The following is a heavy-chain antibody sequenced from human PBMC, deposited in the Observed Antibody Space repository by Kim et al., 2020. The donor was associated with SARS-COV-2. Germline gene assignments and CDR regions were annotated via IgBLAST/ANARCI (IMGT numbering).Heavy chain of an antibody. V-gene: IGHV4-34*01. D-gene: IGHD3-22*01. CDR2: INHSGST. Sequence: SETLSLTCAVYGGSFSGYYWSWIRQPPGKGLEWIGEINHSGSTNYNPSLKSRVIISVDTSKNQFSLKLSSVTAADTAVYYCARSHYYDSSSWGQGTLVTVST. CDR3: ARSHYYDSSS. J-gene: IGHJ4*02. CDR1: GGSFSGYY.